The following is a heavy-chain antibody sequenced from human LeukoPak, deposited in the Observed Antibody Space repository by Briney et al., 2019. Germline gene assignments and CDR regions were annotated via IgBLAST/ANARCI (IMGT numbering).Heavy chain of an antibody. V-gene: IGHV4-59*01. Sequence: PSETLSLTCTVSGGPISTYYWSWIRQPPGKGLEWIGYIYYSGSTNYNPSLKSRVTISVDTSKNQFSLKLSSVTAADTAVYYCASLGVVTPLASFDYWGQGTLVTVSS. D-gene: IGHD4-23*01. CDR2: IYYSGST. CDR3: ASLGVVTPLASFDY. CDR1: GGPISTYY. J-gene: IGHJ4*02.